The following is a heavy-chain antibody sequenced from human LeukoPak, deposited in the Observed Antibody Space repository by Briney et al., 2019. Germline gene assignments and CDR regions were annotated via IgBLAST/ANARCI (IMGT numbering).Heavy chain of an antibody. CDR3: ARVNTMVRGVMSPWYYYYGMDV. D-gene: IGHD3-10*01. CDR2: INSAGGST. Sequence: GGTLRLSCAVSGFTFSSYWVHWVRQAPGKGLMSVPRINSAGGSTSYADSVKGRFTISRDNAKNTLYLQMNSLRAQAPAVYYCARVNTMVRGVMSPWYYYYGMDVWGQGTTVTASS. CDR1: GFTFSSYW. V-gene: IGHV3-74*01. J-gene: IGHJ6*02.